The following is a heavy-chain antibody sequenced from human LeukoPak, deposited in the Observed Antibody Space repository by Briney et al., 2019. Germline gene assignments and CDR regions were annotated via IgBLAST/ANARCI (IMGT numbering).Heavy chain of an antibody. V-gene: IGHV3-74*01. D-gene: IGHD6-19*01. CDR3: ARDQELYSSGYPFFDY. CDR1: GFTVSSNY. J-gene: IGHJ4*02. CDR2: INSDGSST. Sequence: PGGSLRLSCAASGFTVSSNYMSWVRQAPGKGLEWVSRINSDGSSTSYADSVKGRFTISRDNAKNTLYLQMNSLRAEDTAVYYCARDQELYSSGYPFFDYWGQGTLVTVSS.